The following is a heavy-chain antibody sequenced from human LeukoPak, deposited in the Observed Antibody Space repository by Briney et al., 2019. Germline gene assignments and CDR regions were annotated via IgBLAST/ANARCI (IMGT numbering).Heavy chain of an antibody. V-gene: IGHV3-30*18. CDR3: AKSRFTVTPTLFDY. CDR2: ISYDGSNK. D-gene: IGHD4-11*01. Sequence: GGSLRLSCAASGFTFSSYGMHWVRQAPGKGLEWVAVISYDGSNKYYADSVKGRFTISRDNSKNTLYLQVNSLRAEDTAVYYCAKSRFTVTPTLFDYWGQGTLVTVSS. CDR1: GFTFSSYG. J-gene: IGHJ4*02.